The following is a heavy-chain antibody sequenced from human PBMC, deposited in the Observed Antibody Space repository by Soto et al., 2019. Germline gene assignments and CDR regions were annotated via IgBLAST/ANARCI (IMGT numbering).Heavy chain of an antibody. J-gene: IGHJ4*02. V-gene: IGHV1-69*08. CDR2: IIPILGIA. D-gene: IGHD3-10*01. CDR1: GGTFSSYT. Sequence: QVQLVQSGAEVKKPGSSVKVSCKASGGTFSSYTISWVRQAPGQGLEWMGRIIPILGIANYAQKFQGRVTIXXEXSXXTGYRGLSSLRSEDTAVYDCAGERDYYGSGSYYEYWGQGTLVTVSS. CDR3: AGERDYYGSGSYYEY.